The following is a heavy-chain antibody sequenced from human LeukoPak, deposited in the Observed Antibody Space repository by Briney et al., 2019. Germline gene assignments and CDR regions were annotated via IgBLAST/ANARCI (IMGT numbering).Heavy chain of an antibody. CDR3: ARDLTGGRDY. CDR1: GYSISSGYN. D-gene: IGHD3-10*01. CDR2: IFDTGST. V-gene: IGHV4-38-2*02. Sequence: PSETLSLTCSVSGYSISSGYNGGWIRQPPGEGLEWIGSIFDTGSTYYNPSRKVRITISVDTSKTHFSLKLSSVTAAGTAVYYCARDLTGGRDYWGPGILVTVSS. J-gene: IGHJ4*02.